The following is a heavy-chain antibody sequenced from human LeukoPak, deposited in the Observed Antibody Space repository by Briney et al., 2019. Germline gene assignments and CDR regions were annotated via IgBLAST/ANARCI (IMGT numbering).Heavy chain of an antibody. Sequence: SSETLSLTCTVSGGSISSYYWSWIRQPPGKGLEWIGYIYYSGSTNYNPSLKSRVTISVDTSKNQFSLKLSSVTAADTAVYYCARKGYTIGSFDYWGQGTLVTVSS. CDR2: IYYSGST. D-gene: IGHD5-18*01. CDR3: ARKGYTIGSFDY. V-gene: IGHV4-59*01. J-gene: IGHJ4*02. CDR1: GGSISSYY.